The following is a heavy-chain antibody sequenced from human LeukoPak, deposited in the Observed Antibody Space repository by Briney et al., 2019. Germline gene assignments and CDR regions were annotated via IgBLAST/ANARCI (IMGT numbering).Heavy chain of an antibody. CDR3: ARYSSGWYLGYFNY. J-gene: IGHJ4*02. D-gene: IGHD6-19*01. CDR2: INWNGGST. Sequence: GGSLRLSCAASGFTFDDYGMSWVRQALGKGLEWVSGINWNGGSTGYADSVKGRFTISRDNAKNSLYLHMNSLRAEDTALYYCARYSSGWYLGYFNYWGQGTLVTVSS. V-gene: IGHV3-20*04. CDR1: GFTFDDYG.